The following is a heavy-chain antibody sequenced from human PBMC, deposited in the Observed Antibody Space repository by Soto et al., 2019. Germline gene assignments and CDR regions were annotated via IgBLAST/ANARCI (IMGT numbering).Heavy chain of an antibody. CDR1: GYTFTSYA. J-gene: IGHJ4*02. CDR2: INPDSGNT. V-gene: IGHV1-3*01. D-gene: IGHD1-26*01. Sequence: ASVKVSCKASGYTFTSYAVHWVRQAPGQGLEWMGSINPDSGNTKYSQKFRGRVTITRDTSASIAYMELGSLRSEDTAVYYCARVDGTYWGQGALVTVSS. CDR3: ARVDGTY.